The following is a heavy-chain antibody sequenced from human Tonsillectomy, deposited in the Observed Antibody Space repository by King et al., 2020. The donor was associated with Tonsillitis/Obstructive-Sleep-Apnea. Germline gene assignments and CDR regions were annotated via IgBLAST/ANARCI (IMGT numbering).Heavy chain of an antibody. J-gene: IGHJ4*02. CDR2: IYYSGST. Sequence: VQLQESGPGLVKPSETLSLTCTVSGGSISSSSYYWGWIRQPPGKGLEWIGSIYYSGSTYYNPSLKSRVTISVDTSKNQFSLMLSSVTAADTAGYYCARRENPRYCSSTSCYGRSQGFDYWGQGTLVTVSS. CDR3: ARRENPRYCSSTSCYGRSQGFDY. CDR1: GGSISSSSYY. V-gene: IGHV4-39*01. D-gene: IGHD2-2*01.